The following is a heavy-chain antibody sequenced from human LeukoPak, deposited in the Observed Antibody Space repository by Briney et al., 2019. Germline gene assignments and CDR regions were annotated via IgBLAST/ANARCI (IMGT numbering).Heavy chain of an antibody. Sequence: PWASVKVSCKASGYTFTSYDINWVRQATGQGLEWMGWMNPNSGDTGYAQKFQGRVTVTRNTSISTAYMELSSLRSEDTAVYYCARAIPAAKTRNDAFDIWGQGTMVTVSS. D-gene: IGHD2-2*01. CDR3: ARAIPAAKTRNDAFDI. CDR2: MNPNSGDT. CDR1: GYTFTSYD. V-gene: IGHV1-8*01. J-gene: IGHJ3*02.